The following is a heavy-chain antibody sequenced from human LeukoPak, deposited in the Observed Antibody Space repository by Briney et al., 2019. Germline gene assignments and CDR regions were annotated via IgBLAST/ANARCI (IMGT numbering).Heavy chain of an antibody. V-gene: IGHV1-69*05. J-gene: IGHJ4*02. CDR3: ARQGHGGYSYGGEFDY. CDR1: GGTFSSYA. D-gene: IGHD5-18*01. Sequence: ASVKVSCKASGGTFSSYAISWVRQAPGQGLEWMGGIIPIFGTANYAQKFQGRVTITTDESTSTAYMELSSLRSEDRAVYYCARQGHGGYSYGGEFDYWGQGTLVTVSS. CDR2: IIPIFGTA.